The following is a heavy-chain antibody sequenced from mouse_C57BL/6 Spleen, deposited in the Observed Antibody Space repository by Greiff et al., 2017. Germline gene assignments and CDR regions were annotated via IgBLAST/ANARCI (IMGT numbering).Heavy chain of an antibody. J-gene: IGHJ3*01. Sequence: VQLQQSGPELVKPGASVKMSCKASGYTFTDYNMHWVKQSHGKSLEWIGYINPNNGGTSYNQKFKGKATLTVNKSSSTAYMELRSLTSEDSAVYYCARKTYDYVRGAWFAYWGQGTLVTVSA. D-gene: IGHD2-4*01. V-gene: IGHV1-22*01. CDR1: GYTFTDYN. CDR3: ARKTYDYVRGAWFAY. CDR2: INPNNGGT.